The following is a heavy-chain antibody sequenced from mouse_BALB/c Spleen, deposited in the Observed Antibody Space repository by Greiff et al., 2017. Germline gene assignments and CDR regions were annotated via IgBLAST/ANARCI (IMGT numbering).Heavy chain of an antibody. CDR3: ARTGTGYYFDY. CDR2: INPGSGGT. V-gene: IGHV1-54*01. Sequence: QGQLQQSGAELVRPGTSVKVSCKASGYAFTNYLIEWVKQRPGQGLEWIGVINPGSGGTNYNEKFKGKATLTADKSSSTAYMQLSSLTSDDSAVYFCARTGTGYYFDYWGQGTTLTVSS. J-gene: IGHJ2*01. CDR1: GYAFTNYL. D-gene: IGHD4-1*01.